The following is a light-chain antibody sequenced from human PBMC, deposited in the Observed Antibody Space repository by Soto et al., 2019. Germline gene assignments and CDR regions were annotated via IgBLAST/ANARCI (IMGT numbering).Light chain of an antibody. CDR2: GAS. CDR1: QSVSSN. CDR3: QQYNDWPPT. Sequence: EIVMTQSPATLSVSPGERATLSCRASQSVSSNLAWYQQTPGQAPRLLIYGASTRSTGIPVRFSGSGSGTEFTLTISSLQSEDFAVYYCQQYNDWPPTFGQGTKVDIK. V-gene: IGKV3-15*01. J-gene: IGKJ1*01.